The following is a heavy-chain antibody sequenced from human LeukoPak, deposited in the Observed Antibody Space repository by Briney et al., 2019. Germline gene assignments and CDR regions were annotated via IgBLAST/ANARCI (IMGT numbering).Heavy chain of an antibody. V-gene: IGHV4-38-2*02. Sequence: SETLSPTCTVSGFSVSSVYYWGWIRQPPGKGLEWIGSIYRSGSTYYNPSLKSRVTISVDTSKNQFSLKLSSVTAADTAVYYCARNYLVYYYYMDVWGKGTTVTVSS. J-gene: IGHJ6*03. CDR3: ARNYLVYYYYMDV. D-gene: IGHD1-7*01. CDR2: IYRSGST. CDR1: GFSVSSVYY.